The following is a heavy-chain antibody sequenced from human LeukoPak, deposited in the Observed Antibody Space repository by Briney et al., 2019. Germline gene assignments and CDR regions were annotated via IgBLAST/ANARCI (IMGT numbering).Heavy chain of an antibody. J-gene: IGHJ4*02. CDR3: ARGLSGYASSLGY. CDR2: INSDGSST. CDR1: GFTFSSYW. D-gene: IGHD6-6*01. Sequence: GGSLRLSCVASGFTFSSYWMHWVRQAPGKGLVWVSRINSDGSSTSYADSVRGRFSISRDNAKNTLYLQMNSLRAEDTAVYYCARGLSGYASSLGYWGQGTLVTVSA. V-gene: IGHV3-74*01.